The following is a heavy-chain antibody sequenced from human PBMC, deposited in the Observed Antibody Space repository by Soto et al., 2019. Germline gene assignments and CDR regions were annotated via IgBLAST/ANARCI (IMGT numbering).Heavy chain of an antibody. J-gene: IGHJ4*02. D-gene: IGHD3-10*01. V-gene: IGHV3-23*01. CDR1: GFTFSSYA. CDR2: ISGSGGST. Sequence: EVQLLESGGGLVQPGGSLRLSCAASGFTFSSYAMSWVRQAPGKGLEWVSAISGSGGSTYYADSVKGRFTISRDNSKNTLYLQMNSLRAEDTAVYFCAKAVDYYGSGSYFDYWGQGTLVTVSS. CDR3: AKAVDYYGSGSYFDY.